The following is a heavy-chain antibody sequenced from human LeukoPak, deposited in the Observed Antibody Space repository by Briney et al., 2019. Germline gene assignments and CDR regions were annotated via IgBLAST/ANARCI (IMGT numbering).Heavy chain of an antibody. V-gene: IGHV3-53*01. CDR3: ARYDILTGSNDY. Sequence: GGSLRLSCAASEFSVGSNYMSWVRQAPGKGLEWVSVIYSGGSTYYADSVKGRFTISRDNSKNTLYLQMNSLRAEDTAVYYCARYDILTGSNDYWGQGTLVTVSS. J-gene: IGHJ4*02. CDR1: EFSVGSNY. CDR2: IYSGGST. D-gene: IGHD3-9*01.